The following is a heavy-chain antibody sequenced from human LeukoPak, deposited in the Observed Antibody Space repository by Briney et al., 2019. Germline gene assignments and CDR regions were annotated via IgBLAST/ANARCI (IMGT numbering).Heavy chain of an antibody. CDR3: AKDRTYCSGGSCYNGFDY. D-gene: IGHD2-15*01. Sequence: ASVKVSCKASGYTFASYDINWVRQATGQGLEWMGWMNPNSGNTGYAQKFQGRVTITRNTSISTAYMELSSLRSEDTAVYFCAKDRTYCSGGSCYNGFDYWGQGTLVTVSS. CDR1: GYTFASYD. V-gene: IGHV1-8*03. J-gene: IGHJ4*02. CDR2: MNPNSGNT.